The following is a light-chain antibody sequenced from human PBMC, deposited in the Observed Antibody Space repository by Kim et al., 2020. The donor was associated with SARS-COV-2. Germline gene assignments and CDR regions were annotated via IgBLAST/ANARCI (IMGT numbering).Light chain of an antibody. CDR1: QSISRY. J-gene: IGKJ2*01. Sequence: LSASVGDRVTITCRASQSISRYLNWYQQKPGKAPKLLIYGASTLQSGVPSRFSGSGSGTEFTLSISSLQPDDFATYYCQQNYNMHTFGQGTKLEIK. V-gene: IGKV1-39*01. CDR2: GAS. CDR3: QQNYNMHT.